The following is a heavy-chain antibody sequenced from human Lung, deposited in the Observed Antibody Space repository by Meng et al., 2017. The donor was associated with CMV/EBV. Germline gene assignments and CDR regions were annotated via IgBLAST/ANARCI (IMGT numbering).Heavy chain of an antibody. CDR3: VRANLGSADY. CDR2: INHSGGST. J-gene: IGHJ4*02. Sequence: QVQLVHSGVEVKKPGASVKVSCKASGYTFTNDSMHWVRQAPGQGLEWMGIINHSGGSTSYAQKFQGRVTMTRDTSISTAYMELSSLRSDDAAIYYCVRANLGSADYWGQGTLVTVSS. CDR1: GYTFTNDS. V-gene: IGHV1-46*01. D-gene: IGHD7-27*01.